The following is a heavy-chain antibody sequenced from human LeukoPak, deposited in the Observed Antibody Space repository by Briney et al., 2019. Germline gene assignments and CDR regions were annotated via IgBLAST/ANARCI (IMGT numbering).Heavy chain of an antibody. CDR3: ARHVRFLEWLSSYYFDY. CDR1: GGTISSSSYY. Sequence: SETLSLTCTVSGGTISSSSYYWGWIRQPPGKGLEWIGSIYYSGTTYYNPSLKSRVTISVDTSKSQFSLRLTSVTAADTAVYYCARHVRFLEWLSSYYFDYWGQGTLITVSS. V-gene: IGHV4-39*01. CDR2: IYYSGTT. D-gene: IGHD3-3*01. J-gene: IGHJ4*02.